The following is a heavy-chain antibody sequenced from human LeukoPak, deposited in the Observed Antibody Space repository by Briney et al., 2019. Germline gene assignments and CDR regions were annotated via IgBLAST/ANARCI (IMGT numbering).Heavy chain of an antibody. CDR1: GFTFSSYA. D-gene: IGHD3-10*01. Sequence: GGSLRLSCATSGFTFSSYAMHWVRQAPGKGLEWVAVISYDGSNKYYADSVKGRFTISRDNSKNTLYLQMNSLRAEDTAVYYCARDSLGDPTYYFDYWGQGTLVTVSS. CDR3: ARDSLGDPTYYFDY. CDR2: ISYDGSNK. J-gene: IGHJ4*02. V-gene: IGHV3-30*04.